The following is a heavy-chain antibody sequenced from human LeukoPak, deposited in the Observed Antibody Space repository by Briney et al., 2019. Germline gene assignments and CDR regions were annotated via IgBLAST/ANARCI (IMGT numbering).Heavy chain of an antibody. J-gene: IGHJ4*02. CDR3: AGHARGSYLVY. D-gene: IGHD6-6*01. Sequence: GGSLRLSCAASGFTFSSYAMSWVRQAPGKGLEWVSAISGSGGSTYYADPVKGRFTISRDNARNSLFLQMNSLRAEDTAIYYCAGHARGSYLVYWGQGILVTVST. V-gene: IGHV3-23*01. CDR2: ISGSGGST. CDR1: GFTFSSYA.